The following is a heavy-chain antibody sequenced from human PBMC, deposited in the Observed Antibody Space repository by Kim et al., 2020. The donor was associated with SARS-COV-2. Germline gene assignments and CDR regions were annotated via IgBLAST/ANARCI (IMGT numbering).Heavy chain of an antibody. CDR2: INAGNGKT. CDR1: GYTFTSYA. D-gene: IGHD3-10*01. V-gene: IGHV1-3*01. CDR3: ARWSMVRGIHYYYGMDV. Sequence: ASVKVSCKASGYTFTSYAMHWVRQAPGQRLEWMGWINAGNGKTKYSQKFQGRVTITGDTSASTAYMELSSLRSEDTAVYYCARWSMVRGIHYYYGMDVWGQGTTVTVSS. J-gene: IGHJ6*02.